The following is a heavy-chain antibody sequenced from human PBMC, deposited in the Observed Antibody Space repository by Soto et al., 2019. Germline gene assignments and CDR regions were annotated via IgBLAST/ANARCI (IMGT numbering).Heavy chain of an antibody. V-gene: IGHV1-69*13. CDR1: GYTFTGYY. Sequence: GASVKVSCKASGYTFTGYYMHWVRQAPGQGLEWMGGIIPIFGTANYAQKFQGRVTITADESTSTAYMELSSLRSEDTAVYYCASQTGTTGNYYYGMDVWGQGTTVTVSS. D-gene: IGHD1-1*01. CDR3: ASQTGTTGNYYYGMDV. J-gene: IGHJ6*02. CDR2: IIPIFGTA.